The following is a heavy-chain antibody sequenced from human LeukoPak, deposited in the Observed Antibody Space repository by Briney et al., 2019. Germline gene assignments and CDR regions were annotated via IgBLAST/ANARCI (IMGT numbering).Heavy chain of an antibody. V-gene: IGHV3-48*01. Sequence: PGGSLRLSCAASGFTFSSYSMNWVRQAPGKGLEWVSYISSSSSTIYYADSVKGRFTISRDNSKNTLYLQMNSLRAEDTAVYYCAKDVSYGGDAFDIWGQGTMVTVSS. CDR1: GFTFSSYS. CDR2: ISSSSSTI. D-gene: IGHD4-23*01. CDR3: AKDVSYGGDAFDI. J-gene: IGHJ3*02.